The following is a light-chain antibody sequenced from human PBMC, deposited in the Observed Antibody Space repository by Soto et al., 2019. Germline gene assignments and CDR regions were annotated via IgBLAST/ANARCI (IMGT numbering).Light chain of an antibody. CDR3: QQSYSTPYT. V-gene: IGKV3-15*01. J-gene: IGKJ1*01. Sequence: EIVMTQSPATLSVSPGERATLSCRASQSVSSNLAWYQQKPGQAPRLLIYGASTRATGIPARFSGSGSGTEFTLTISSLQSDDFATYYCQQSYSTPYTFGQGTKVDI. CDR1: QSVSSN. CDR2: GAS.